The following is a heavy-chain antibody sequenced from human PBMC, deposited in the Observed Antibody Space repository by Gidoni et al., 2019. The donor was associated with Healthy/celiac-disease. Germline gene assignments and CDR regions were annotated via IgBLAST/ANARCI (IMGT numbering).Heavy chain of an antibody. CDR3: APRGCSGGSCYRDWFDP. V-gene: IGHV4-39*01. Sequence: STYYNPSLKSRVTISVDTSKNQFSLKLSSVTAADTAVYYCAPRGCSGGSCYRDWFDPWGQGTLVTVSS. D-gene: IGHD2-15*01. J-gene: IGHJ5*02. CDR2: ST.